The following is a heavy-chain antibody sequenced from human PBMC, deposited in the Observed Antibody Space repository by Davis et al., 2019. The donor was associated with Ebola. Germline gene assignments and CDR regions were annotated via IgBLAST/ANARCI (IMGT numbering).Heavy chain of an antibody. CDR3: ARGQEPSSITIFGVAVDY. D-gene: IGHD3-3*01. J-gene: IGHJ4*02. CDR1: GFTFSSYG. CDR2: IWYDGSNK. V-gene: IGHV3-33*01. Sequence: GESLKISCAASGFTFSSYGMHWVRQAPGKGLEWVAVIWYDGSNKYYADSVKGRFTISRDNSKNTLYLQMNSLRAEDTAVYYCARGQEPSSITIFGVAVDYWGQGTLVTVSS.